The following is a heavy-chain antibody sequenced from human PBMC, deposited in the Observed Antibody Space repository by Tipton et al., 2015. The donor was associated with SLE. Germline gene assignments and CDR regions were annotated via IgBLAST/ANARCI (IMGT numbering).Heavy chain of an antibody. D-gene: IGHD6-13*01. CDR3: AKDLAPSFSTWYGDAFDF. V-gene: IGHV3-74*01. J-gene: IGHJ3*01. CDR1: GFTFRSYW. CDR2: IKGDGSAT. Sequence: GSLRLSCAASGFTFRSYWMNWVRQAPGKGLEWVSRIKGDGSATDYADSVKGRFTISRDNAKNTLYLQMSSLRAEDTALYYCAKDLAPSFSTWYGDAFDFWGQGTMVTVSS.